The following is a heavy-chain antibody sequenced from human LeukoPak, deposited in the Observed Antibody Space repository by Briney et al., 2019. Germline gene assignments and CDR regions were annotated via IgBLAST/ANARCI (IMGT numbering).Heavy chain of an antibody. CDR1: GFTVDSNY. D-gene: IGHD1-26*01. CDR2: IYSSGNT. CDR3: ARGGGYYGIDY. V-gene: IGHV3-66*02. Sequence: GGSLRLSCAASGFTVDSNYMNWVRQAPGKGLEWVSVIYSSGNTYYADPVKGRFTISRDNSRNRLNLQMNSLRSEDTAIYYCARGGGYYGIDYWGQGTLVTVSS. J-gene: IGHJ4*02.